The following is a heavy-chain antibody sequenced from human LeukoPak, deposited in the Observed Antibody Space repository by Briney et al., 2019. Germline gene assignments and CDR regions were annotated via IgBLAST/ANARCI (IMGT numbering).Heavy chain of an antibody. CDR3: ARQPATDLYYGSGSYYNR. D-gene: IGHD3-10*01. CDR1: GGSISSSSHY. J-gene: IGHJ4*02. Sequence: SETLSLTCTVSGGSISSSSHYWGWIRQPPGKGLEWIGSIYYSGSTYYNPSLKSRVTISVDTSKNQFSLKLSSVTAADTAVYYCARQPATDLYYGSGSYYNRWGQGTLVTVSS. CDR2: IYYSGST. V-gene: IGHV4-39*01.